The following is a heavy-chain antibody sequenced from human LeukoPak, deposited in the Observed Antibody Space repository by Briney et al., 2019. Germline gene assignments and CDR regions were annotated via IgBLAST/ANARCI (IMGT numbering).Heavy chain of an antibody. Sequence: SVKASCKASGGSFSDYAISWVRQAPGQGLEWMGRIIPIFGTANYAQKFQGRVTITADIVSSTAHMELTNLTSGDTAVYFCAKQGAVRQDYYMDVWGNGTTVTVSS. CDR3: AKQGAVRQDYYMDV. CDR2: IIPIFGTA. J-gene: IGHJ6*03. D-gene: IGHD3-16*01. V-gene: IGHV1-69*06. CDR1: GGSFSDYA.